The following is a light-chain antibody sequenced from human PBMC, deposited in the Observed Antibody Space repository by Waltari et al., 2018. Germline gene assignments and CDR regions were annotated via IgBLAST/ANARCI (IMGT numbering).Light chain of an antibody. Sequence: SYVLTQPPSVSVAPGQTARITCGGNNIGSKSVHWYQQKPGQAPVLFVYDDSDRPSGNPGRFSGSNSGTTATLTISRVEAGDEADYYCQVWDSSSDHVVFGGGTKLTVL. CDR3: QVWDSSSDHVV. CDR2: DDS. CDR1: NIGSKS. J-gene: IGLJ2*01. V-gene: IGLV3-21*02.